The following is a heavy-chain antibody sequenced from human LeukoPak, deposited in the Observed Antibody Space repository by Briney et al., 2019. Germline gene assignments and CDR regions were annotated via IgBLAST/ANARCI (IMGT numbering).Heavy chain of an antibody. CDR1: GFTFNTYA. CDR3: AKTGTPWYYFDY. J-gene: IGHJ4*02. CDR2: ISASGGST. Sequence: PGGSLRLSCAASGFTFNTYAMSWVRQAPGKGLEWVSGISASGGSTYYADSVKGRFTISRDNSKNTLYLQMNSLRAEDTAVYYCAKTGTPWYYFDYWGQGTLVTVSS. V-gene: IGHV3-23*01. D-gene: IGHD6-13*01.